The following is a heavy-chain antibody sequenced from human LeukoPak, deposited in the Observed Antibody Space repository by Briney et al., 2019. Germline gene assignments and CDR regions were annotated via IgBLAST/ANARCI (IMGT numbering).Heavy chain of an antibody. CDR1: GFTFSTYA. CDR3: AKDRIRDGFYSVDS. Sequence: SGGSLRLSCTASGFTFSTYAMNWVRQAPGKERKWVSVIFGNGAGTNYADSVKGRFTISRDNSKNTLYLQMNSLRAEDTAVYYCAKDRIRDGFYSVDSWGQGALVTVSS. V-gene: IGHV3-23*01. CDR2: IFGNGAGT. J-gene: IGHJ4*02. D-gene: IGHD3-3*01.